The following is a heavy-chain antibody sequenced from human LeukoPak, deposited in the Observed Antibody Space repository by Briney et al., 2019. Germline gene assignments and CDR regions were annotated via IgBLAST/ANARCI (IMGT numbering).Heavy chain of an antibody. CDR1: GFTFSSYG. V-gene: IGHV3-30*02. D-gene: IGHD5-12*01. CDR3: ANPGYSGYGLDY. J-gene: IGHJ4*02. CDR2: IRYDGSNK. Sequence: GGSLRLSCAASGFTFSSYGMHWVRQAPGKGLEWVAFIRYDGSNKYYADSVKGRFTISRDNSKNTLYLQMNSLRAEDTAVYYCANPGYSGYGLDYWGQGTLVTVSS.